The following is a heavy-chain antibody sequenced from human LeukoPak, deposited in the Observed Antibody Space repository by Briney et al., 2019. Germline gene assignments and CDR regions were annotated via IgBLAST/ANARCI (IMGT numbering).Heavy chain of an antibody. D-gene: IGHD3-3*01. J-gene: IGHJ4*02. Sequence: GGSLRLSCAASGFTFSGSAMHWVRQAPGKGLEWVANIKQDGSEKYYVDSVKGRFTISRDNAKNSLYLQMNSLRAEDTAVYYCARVASGPDYDFWSGPNFDYWGQGTLVTVSS. CDR3: ARVASGPDYDFWSGPNFDY. CDR1: GFTFSGSA. V-gene: IGHV3-7*05. CDR2: IKQDGSEK.